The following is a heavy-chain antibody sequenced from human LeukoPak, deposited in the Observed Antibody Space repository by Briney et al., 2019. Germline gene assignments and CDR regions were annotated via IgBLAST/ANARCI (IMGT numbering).Heavy chain of an antibody. CDR2: INPSGGRT. CDR3: ARGSRFLYY. Sequence: EWLGIINPSGGRTTYGQNFQGRVTMTRDTSTSTVYMELSSLRSEDTAVYYCARGSRFLYYWGQGTLVTVSS. J-gene: IGHJ4*02. D-gene: IGHD3-3*01. V-gene: IGHV1-46*01.